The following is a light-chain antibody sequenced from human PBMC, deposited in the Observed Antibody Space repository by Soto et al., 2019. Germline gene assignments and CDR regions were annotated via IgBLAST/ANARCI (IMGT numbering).Light chain of an antibody. CDR1: QGMSNY. V-gene: IGKV1-27*01. Sequence: DIQMTQSPSSLSASVGDRVTITCRASQGMSNYLAWYQQKPGKVPKLLIYAASTLQSGVPSRFSGSGSGTDFTRTISSLPPEDVATYYCPKSTSAPLTFGGGPKVEIK. J-gene: IGKJ4*01. CDR3: PKSTSAPLT. CDR2: AAS.